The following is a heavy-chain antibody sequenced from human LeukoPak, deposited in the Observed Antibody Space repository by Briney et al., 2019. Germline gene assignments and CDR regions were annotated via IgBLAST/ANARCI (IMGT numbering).Heavy chain of an antibody. CDR1: GGSISSYY. J-gene: IGHJ6*02. Sequence: PSETLSLTCTVSGGSISSYYWSWIRQPPGKGLEWIGYIYCSGSTNYNPSLKSRVTISVDTSKNQFSLKLSSVTAADTAVYYCARVGIAVAGTPTYGMDVWGQGTTVTVSS. CDR3: ARVGIAVAGTPTYGMDV. D-gene: IGHD6-19*01. V-gene: IGHV4-59*01. CDR2: IYCSGST.